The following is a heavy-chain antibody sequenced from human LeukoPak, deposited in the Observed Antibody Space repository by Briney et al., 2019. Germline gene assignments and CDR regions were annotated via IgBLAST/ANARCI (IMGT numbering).Heavy chain of an antibody. J-gene: IGHJ4*02. Sequence: ASAKVSCKASGYTFTGYYMHWVRQAPVQRLEWMGWINPNSDGTNYALKLQGRVTMTRDTSISTAYMELSRLRSDDTAVYYCARGGKDIVVVPAAEALDYWGQGTLVTVSS. CDR3: ARGGKDIVVVPAAEALDY. D-gene: IGHD2-2*01. CDR2: INPNSDGT. CDR1: GYTFTGYY. V-gene: IGHV1-2*02.